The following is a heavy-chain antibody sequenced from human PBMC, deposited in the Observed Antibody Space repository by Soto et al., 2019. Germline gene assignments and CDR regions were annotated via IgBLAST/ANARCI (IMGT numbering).Heavy chain of an antibody. D-gene: IGHD2-15*01. CDR3: ARDRGATPYHYYGMDV. Sequence: LILSCAASGFTFSSYSMNWVRQAPGNGLEWVSSISSSSSYIYYADSLTGRFTISRDNAKNSLYLRMNSLRAEDTAVYYCARDRGATPYHYYGMDVWGQGTTVTVSS. CDR2: ISSSSSYI. CDR1: GFTFSSYS. J-gene: IGHJ6*02. V-gene: IGHV3-21*01.